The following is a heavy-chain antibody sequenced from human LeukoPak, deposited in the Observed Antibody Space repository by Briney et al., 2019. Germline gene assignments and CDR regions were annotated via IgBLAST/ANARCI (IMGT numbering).Heavy chain of an antibody. CDR3: AREGSLTMVRGVPYYMDV. D-gene: IGHD3-10*01. CDR1: GFTFSSYS. CDR2: ISSSSSYI. Sequence: PGGSLSLSCAASGFTFSSYSMNWVRQAPGKGLEWVSSISSSSSYIYYADSVKDRFTISRDNAKNSLYLQMNSLRAEDTAVYYCAREGSLTMVRGVPYYMDVWGKGTTVTVSS. J-gene: IGHJ6*03. V-gene: IGHV3-21*01.